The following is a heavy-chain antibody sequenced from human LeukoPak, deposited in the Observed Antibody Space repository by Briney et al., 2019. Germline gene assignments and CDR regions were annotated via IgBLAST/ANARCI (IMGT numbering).Heavy chain of an antibody. CDR2: IYYSGST. CDR3: ARRDGYKIPYIDY. CDR1: GGTISSSSYY. D-gene: IGHD5-24*01. V-gene: IGHV4-39*01. Sequence: PSENLSLTCTVSGGTISSSSYYWGWIRQPPGKGLEWIGSIYYSGSTYYNPSLNSLVTISVDTSKNQYSLKLSSVTAADTAVYYCARRDGYKIPYIDYWGQGTLVTVSS. J-gene: IGHJ4*02.